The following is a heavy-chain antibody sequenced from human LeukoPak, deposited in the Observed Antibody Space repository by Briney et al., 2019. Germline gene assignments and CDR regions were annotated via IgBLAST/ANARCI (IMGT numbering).Heavy chain of an antibody. CDR1: GGTFRSYA. Sequence: SVKVSXKASGGTFRSYAISWVRQAPGQGLEWIGGIIPIFGTANYAQKFQGRVTITTDESTSTAYMELSSLRSEDTAVYYCASHYGEGYYYYYMDVWGKGTTVTVSS. CDR3: ASHYGEGYYYYYMDV. V-gene: IGHV1-69*05. J-gene: IGHJ6*03. CDR2: IIPIFGTA. D-gene: IGHD4-17*01.